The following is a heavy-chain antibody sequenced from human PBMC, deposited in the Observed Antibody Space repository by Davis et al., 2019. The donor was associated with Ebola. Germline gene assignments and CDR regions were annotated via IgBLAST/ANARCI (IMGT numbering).Heavy chain of an antibody. CDR1: GGSFSGYY. V-gene: IGHV4-34*01. J-gene: IGHJ5*02. Sequence: SETLSLTCAVYGGSFSGYYWSWLRQPPGKGLEWIGEINHSGSTNYNPSLKSRVTISVDTSKNQFSLKLSSVTAADTAVYYCARTRGLYCSSTSCRPGSRFDPWGQGTLVTVSS. CDR2: INHSGST. CDR3: ARTRGLYCSSTSCRPGSRFDP. D-gene: IGHD2-2*01.